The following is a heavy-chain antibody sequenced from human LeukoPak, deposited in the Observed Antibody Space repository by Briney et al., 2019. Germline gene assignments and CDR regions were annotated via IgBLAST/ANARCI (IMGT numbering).Heavy chain of an antibody. CDR1: GYTFTSYD. J-gene: IGHJ4*02. Sequence: ASVKVSCKASGYTFTSYDINWVRQATGQGLEWMGWMNPNSGNTGYAQKFQGRVTMTEDTSTDTAYMELSSLRSEDTAVYYCATSYGSGSYPFDYWGQGTLVTVSS. V-gene: IGHV1-8*01. D-gene: IGHD3-10*01. CDR3: ATSYGSGSYPFDY. CDR2: MNPNSGNT.